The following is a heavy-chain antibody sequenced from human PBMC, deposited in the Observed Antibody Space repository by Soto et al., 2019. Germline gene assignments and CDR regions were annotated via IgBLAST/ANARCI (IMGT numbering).Heavy chain of an antibody. CDR1: GGSISSGGYS. CDR3: ARDRNKGCPNGVCDSHFWLDP. V-gene: IGHV4-30-2*01. Sequence: SETLSLTCAVSGGSISSGGYSWSWIRQPPGKGLEWIGYIYHSGSTYYNPSLKSRVTISVDRSKNQFSLKLSSVTAADTAVYYCARDRNKGCPNGVCDSHFWLDPWGQGPLVIVCS. CDR2: IYHSGST. D-gene: IGHD2-8*01. J-gene: IGHJ5*02.